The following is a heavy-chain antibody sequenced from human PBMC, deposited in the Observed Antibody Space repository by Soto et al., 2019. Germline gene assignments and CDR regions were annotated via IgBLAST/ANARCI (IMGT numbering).Heavy chain of an antibody. Sequence: GGPLILSSASYGFTFRSYSMSCVPQAPWNRMEWVVNVNADGSQKWYVDSVKGRFTISRDNAKKSLYLQMNSLRAEDTAVYYCARGDYYDSSGPFSDAFDIWGQGTMVTVSS. V-gene: IGHV3-7*04. J-gene: IGHJ3*02. CDR1: GFTFRSYS. D-gene: IGHD3-22*01. CDR2: VNADGSQK. CDR3: ARGDYYDSSGPFSDAFDI.